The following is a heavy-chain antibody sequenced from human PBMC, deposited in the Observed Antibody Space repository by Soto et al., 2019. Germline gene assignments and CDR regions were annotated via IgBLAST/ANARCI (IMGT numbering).Heavy chain of an antibody. J-gene: IGHJ4*02. V-gene: IGHV3-23*01. CDR2: MSGSGGTT. CDR1: GFTFSNFA. D-gene: IGHD1-7*01. CDR3: AKGNWNYGGYFAD. Sequence: EVQLLESGGGLIQPGGSLRLSCAASGFTFSNFAMTWVRQAPGKGLEWVSTMSGSGGTTYYADSVKGRFTISRDNSKNTLSLQMNSLRAADTAVYYCAKGNWNYGGYFADWGQGTLVTVSS.